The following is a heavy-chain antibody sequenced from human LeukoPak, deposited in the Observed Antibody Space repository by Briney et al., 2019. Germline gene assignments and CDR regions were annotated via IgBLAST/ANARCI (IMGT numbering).Heavy chain of an antibody. CDR3: ASGVVAANYFDY. Sequence: PGGSLRLSCAASGFTFSSYGMHWVRQAPGKGLEWVAFIRYDGSNKYYADCVKGRFTISRDNSKNTLYLQMNSLRAEDTALYYCASGVVAANYFDYWGQGTLVTVSS. CDR1: GFTFSSYG. CDR2: IRYDGSNK. J-gene: IGHJ4*02. V-gene: IGHV3-30*02. D-gene: IGHD2-15*01.